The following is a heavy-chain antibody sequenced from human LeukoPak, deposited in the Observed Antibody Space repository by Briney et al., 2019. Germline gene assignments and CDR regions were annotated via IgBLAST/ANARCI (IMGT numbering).Heavy chain of an antibody. CDR1: GDSISSYY. V-gene: IGHV4-59*01. J-gene: IGHJ5*02. Sequence: SETLSLTCTVSGDSISSYYWSWIRQPPGKRLEWIGYIYYSGTTTYNPSLESRVTISVDTSKNQFSLRLSSVTAADTAVYYCARDRGMPTVKGLDWFDPWGQGTLVTVSS. D-gene: IGHD4-11*01. CDR2: IYYSGTT. CDR3: ARDRGMPTVKGLDWFDP.